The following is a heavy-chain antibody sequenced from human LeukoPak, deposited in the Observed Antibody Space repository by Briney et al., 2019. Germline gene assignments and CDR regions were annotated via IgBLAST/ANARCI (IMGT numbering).Heavy chain of an antibody. CDR2: INHSGST. Sequence: KPSETLSLTCAVYGGSFSGYYWSWIRQPPGKGLEWIGEINHSGSTNYNPSLKSRVTISVDTSKNQFSLKLSSVTAADTAVYYCARLIGSGWPIDYWGQGTLVTVSS. J-gene: IGHJ4*02. CDR3: ARLIGSGWPIDY. CDR1: GGSFSGYY. D-gene: IGHD6-19*01. V-gene: IGHV4-34*01.